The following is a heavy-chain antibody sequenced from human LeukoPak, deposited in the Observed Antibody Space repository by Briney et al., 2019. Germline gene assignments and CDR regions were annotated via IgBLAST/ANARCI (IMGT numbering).Heavy chain of an antibody. Sequence: SETLSLTCAVSGYSMNTGYYWGWIRQSPGKGLEWIGSFYNSGSIYYNPSLKSRVTISVDTSKKQFSLKLTSVTAADTGVYYCARTARVVVPSVMPEGLYFFDYWGQGTLVTVSS. CDR2: FYNSGSI. V-gene: IGHV4-38-2*01. D-gene: IGHD2-2*01. CDR1: GYSMNTGYY. J-gene: IGHJ4*02. CDR3: ARTARVVVPSVMPEGLYFFDY.